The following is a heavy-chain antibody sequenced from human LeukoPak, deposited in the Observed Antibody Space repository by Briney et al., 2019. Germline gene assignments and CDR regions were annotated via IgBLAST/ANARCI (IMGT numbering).Heavy chain of an antibody. J-gene: IGHJ4*02. D-gene: IGHD5-18*01. CDR2: IYYSGST. Sequence: PSETLSLTCTVSGGSISSYYWSWIRQPPGKGLEWIGYIYYSGSTNYNPSLKSRVTISVDTSRNQFSLKLNSVTAADTAVYYCARVDTVMVTFDYWGQGTLVTVSS. CDR1: GGSISSYY. CDR3: ARVDTVMVTFDY. V-gene: IGHV4-59*12.